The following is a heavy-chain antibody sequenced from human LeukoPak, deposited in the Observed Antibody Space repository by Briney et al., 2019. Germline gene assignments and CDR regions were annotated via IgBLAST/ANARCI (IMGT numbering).Heavy chain of an antibody. CDR3: ARDTAITMVRGSYMDYYYYYGMDV. D-gene: IGHD3-10*01. CDR2: ISSSSSYI. Sequence: GGSLRLSCAASGFTFSSYSMNWVRQAPGKGLEWVSSISSSSSYIYYADSVKGRFTISRDNAKNSLYLQMNSLRAEDTAVYYCARDTAITMVRGSYMDYYYYYGMDVWGQGTTVTVSS. CDR1: GFTFSSYS. V-gene: IGHV3-21*01. J-gene: IGHJ6*02.